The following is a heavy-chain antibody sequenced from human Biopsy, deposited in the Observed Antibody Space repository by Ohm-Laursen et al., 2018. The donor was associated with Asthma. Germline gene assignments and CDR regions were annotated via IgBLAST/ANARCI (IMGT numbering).Heavy chain of an antibody. V-gene: IGHV3-30*01. CDR3: VRDGTDDAFDI. CDR2: ISKDASTQ. J-gene: IGHJ3*02. CDR1: GFSFSNFA. Sequence: SLRLSCSATGFSFSNFAIHWVRQAPGKGLEWVGVISKDASTQDYADSVRGRFTMARDNSKNTLDLQMNSLREEDTAVYYCVRDGTDDAFDIWGQGTVVSVSS. D-gene: IGHD1-1*01.